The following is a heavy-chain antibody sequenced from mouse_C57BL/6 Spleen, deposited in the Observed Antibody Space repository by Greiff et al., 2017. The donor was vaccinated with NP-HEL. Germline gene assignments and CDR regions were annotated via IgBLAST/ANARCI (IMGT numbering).Heavy chain of an antibody. Sequence: EVQLQQSGPELVKPGASVKIPCKASGYTFTDYNMDWVKQSHGKSLEWIGDINPNNGGTIYNQKFKGKATLTVDKSSSTAYMELRSLTSEDTAVYYCAALYYINYVFAYWGQGTLVTVSA. J-gene: IGHJ3*01. CDR2: INPNNGGT. V-gene: IGHV1-18*01. D-gene: IGHD2-5*01. CDR1: GYTFTDYN. CDR3: AALYYINYVFAY.